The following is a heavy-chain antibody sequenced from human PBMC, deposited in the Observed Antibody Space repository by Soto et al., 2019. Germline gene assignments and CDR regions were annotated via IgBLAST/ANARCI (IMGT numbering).Heavy chain of an antibody. CDR3: ARVRNYYGSGSAFGP. Sequence: QVQLQESGPGLVKPSGTLSLTCAVSGGSISSSNWWSWVRQPPGKGLEWIGEIYHSGSTNYNPSLKGRVSIAVDKSKDQVSLKRSAVPAADTAVYYCARVRNYYGSGSAFGPWGQGTLVTVSS. CDR2: IYHSGST. J-gene: IGHJ5*02. CDR1: GGSISSSNW. V-gene: IGHV4-4*02. D-gene: IGHD3-10*01.